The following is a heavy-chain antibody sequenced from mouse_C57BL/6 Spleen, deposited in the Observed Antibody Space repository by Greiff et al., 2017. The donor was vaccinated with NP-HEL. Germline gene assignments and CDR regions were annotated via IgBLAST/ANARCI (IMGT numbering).Heavy chain of an antibody. Sequence: QVQLKQSGPGLVQPSQSLSITCTVSGFSLTSYGVHWVRQSPGKGLEWLGVIWSGGSTDYNAAFISRLSISKDNSKSQVFFKMNSLQADDTAIYYCARERGHYYGSSYGYFDVWGTGTTVTVSS. CDR3: ARERGHYYGSSYGYFDV. CDR1: GFSLTSYG. V-gene: IGHV2-2*01. D-gene: IGHD1-1*01. J-gene: IGHJ1*03. CDR2: IWSGGST.